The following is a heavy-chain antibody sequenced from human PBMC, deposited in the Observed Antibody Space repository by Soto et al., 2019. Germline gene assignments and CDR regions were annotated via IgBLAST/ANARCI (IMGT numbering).Heavy chain of an antibody. CDR2: IYPGDSDT. CDR3: ARHYCSSTSCYPVYYYYYGMDV. J-gene: IGHJ6*02. V-gene: IGHV5-51*01. Sequence: PGESLKISCDGSGYSFTIYWIGSVVQMPGKGLDWMGIIYPGDSDTRHSPSFQGQVTISADKSISTAYLQWSSLKASDTAMYYRARHYCSSTSCYPVYYYYYGMDVWGQGTTVTVSS. D-gene: IGHD2-2*01. CDR1: GYSFTIYW.